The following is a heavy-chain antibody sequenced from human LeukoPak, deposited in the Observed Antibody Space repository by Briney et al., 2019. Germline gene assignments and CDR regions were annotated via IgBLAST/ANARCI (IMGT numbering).Heavy chain of an antibody. D-gene: IGHD3-10*01. CDR1: GYTFTSYD. V-gene: IGHV1-8*01. CDR2: MNPNSGST. J-gene: IGHJ4*02. Sequence: ASVKVSCKASGYTFTSYDINWVRQATGQGLEWMGWMNPNSGSTGYAQKFQGRVTMTRNTSISTAYMELSSLRSEDTAVYYCARGARDYYGSGSYYNFDYWGQGTLVTVSS. CDR3: ARGARDYYGSGSYYNFDY.